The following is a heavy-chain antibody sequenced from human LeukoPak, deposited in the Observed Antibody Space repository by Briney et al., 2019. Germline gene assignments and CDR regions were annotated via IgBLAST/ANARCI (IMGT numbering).Heavy chain of an antibody. Sequence: GGSLRLSCAASGFTFSSYGMHWARQAPGKGLEWVAVISYDGSNKYYADSVKGRFTISRDNSKNTLYLQMNSLRAEDTAVYYCAKDSSYYYDSNGYFDYWGQGTLVTVSS. J-gene: IGHJ4*02. CDR1: GFTFSSYG. D-gene: IGHD3-22*01. CDR3: AKDSSYYYDSNGYFDY. CDR2: ISYDGSNK. V-gene: IGHV3-30*18.